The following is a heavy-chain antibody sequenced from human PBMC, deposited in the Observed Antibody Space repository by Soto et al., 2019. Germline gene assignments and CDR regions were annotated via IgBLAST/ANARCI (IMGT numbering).Heavy chain of an antibody. J-gene: IGHJ1*01. CDR2: IYHSGST. CDR1: GGSISSGGYS. Sequence: PSETLSLTCAVSGGSISSGGYSWSWIRQPPGKGLEWIGYIYHSGSTYYNPSLKSRVTISVDRSKNQFSLKLSSVTAADTAVYYCARGSGVSSWYLRAEEYLQHWGQGTLVTVSS. V-gene: IGHV4-30-2*01. D-gene: IGHD6-13*01. CDR3: ARGSGVSSWYLRAEEYLQH.